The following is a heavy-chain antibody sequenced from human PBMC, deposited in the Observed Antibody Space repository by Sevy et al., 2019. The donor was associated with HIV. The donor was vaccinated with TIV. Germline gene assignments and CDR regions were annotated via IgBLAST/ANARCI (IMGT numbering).Heavy chain of an antibody. V-gene: IGHV3-23*01. Sequence: GGSLRLSCAASGFTFGSYAMSWVRQAPGKGLEWVSAISGSGGRTYYADSVKGRFTISRDNSKNTLYLQMNSLRAEDTAVYYCAKGGYCSGGSCYAHYYGKDVWGQGTTVTVSS. CDR3: AKGGYCSGGSCYAHYYGKDV. D-gene: IGHD2-15*01. J-gene: IGHJ6*02. CDR2: ISGSGGRT. CDR1: GFTFGSYA.